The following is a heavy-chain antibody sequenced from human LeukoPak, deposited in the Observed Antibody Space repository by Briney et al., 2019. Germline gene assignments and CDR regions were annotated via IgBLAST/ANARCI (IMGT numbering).Heavy chain of an antibody. J-gene: IGHJ4*02. Sequence: NSSETLSLTCTVSGGSISSYYWSWIRQPAGKGLEWIGRIYTSGSTNYNPSLKSRVTMLVDTSKNQFSLKLSSVTAADTAVYYCARAPGSYYASYYFDYWGQGTLVTVSS. V-gene: IGHV4-4*07. CDR2: IYTSGST. CDR3: ARAPGSYYASYYFDY. D-gene: IGHD1-26*01. CDR1: GGSISSYY.